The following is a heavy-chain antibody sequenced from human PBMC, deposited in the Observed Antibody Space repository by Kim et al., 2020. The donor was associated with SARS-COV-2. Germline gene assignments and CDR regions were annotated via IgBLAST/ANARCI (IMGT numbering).Heavy chain of an antibody. Sequence: GGSLRLSCAASGFTFSGSAMHWVRQASGKGLEWVGRIRSKANRYATAYAASVKGRYTISKEDSKNTAYLPMNSLKTEDTSVYYCTRHGDYSSYYYYGMDVWGQGTTVTVSS. V-gene: IGHV3-73*01. CDR1: GFTFSGSA. J-gene: IGHJ6*02. D-gene: IGHD4-17*01. CDR3: TRHGDYSSYYYYGMDV. CDR2: IRSKANRYAT.